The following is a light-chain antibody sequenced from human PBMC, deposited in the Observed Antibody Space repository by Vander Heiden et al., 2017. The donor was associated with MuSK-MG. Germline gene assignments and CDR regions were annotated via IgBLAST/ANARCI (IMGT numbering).Light chain of an antibody. Sequence: IQMTQSPSSLSASVGDRVTITCRANESISIYLNWYQQKPGTAPKLLIYLASSLQSGVPSRFSGSGSGTDFTLTISSLQPEDFATYYCQQSYSTPPTFGGGTKVEIK. CDR2: LAS. V-gene: IGKV1-39*01. J-gene: IGKJ4*01. CDR1: ESISIY. CDR3: QQSYSTPPT.